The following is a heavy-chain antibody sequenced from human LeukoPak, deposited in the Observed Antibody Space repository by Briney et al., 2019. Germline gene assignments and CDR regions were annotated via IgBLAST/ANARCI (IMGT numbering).Heavy chain of an antibody. CDR3: ARLRDNLDY. CDR1: GGSISSYY. CDR2: IYYSGST. V-gene: IGHV4-59*08. Sequence: PSETLSLTCTVSGGSISSYYWSWIRQPPGKGLEWIGYIYYSGSTNYNPSLKSRVTISVDTSKNQFSLKLSSVTAADTAVYYCARLRDNLDYWGQGTLVTVSS. D-gene: IGHD1-14*01. J-gene: IGHJ4*02.